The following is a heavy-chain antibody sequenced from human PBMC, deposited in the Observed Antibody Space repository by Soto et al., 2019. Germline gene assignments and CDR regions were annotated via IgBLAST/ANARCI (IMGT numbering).Heavy chain of an antibody. CDR2: IVVGSGNT. J-gene: IGHJ5*02. Sequence: GASVKVSCKASGFTFTSSAVQWVRQARGQRLEWIGWIVVGSGNTNYAQKFQERVTITRDMSTSTAYMELSSLRSEDTAVYYCAVSAGYYDSSGYYLRAWGQGTLVTVSS. CDR1: GFTFTSSA. D-gene: IGHD3-22*01. CDR3: AVSAGYYDSSGYYLRA. V-gene: IGHV1-58*01.